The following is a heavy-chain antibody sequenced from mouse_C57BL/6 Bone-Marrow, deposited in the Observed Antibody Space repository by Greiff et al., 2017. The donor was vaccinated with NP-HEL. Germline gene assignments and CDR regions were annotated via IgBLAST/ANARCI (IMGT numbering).Heavy chain of an antibody. CDR1: GYTFTDYY. CDR2: INPYNGGT. D-gene: IGHD2-4*01. J-gene: IGHJ3*01. Sequence: DVKLQESGPVLVKPGASVKMSCKASGYTFTDYYMNWVKQSHGKSLEWIGVINPYNGGTSYNQKFKGKATLTVDKSSSTAYMELNSLTSEDSAVYYCARYGDYAFAYWGQGTLVTVSA. CDR3: ARYGDYAFAY. V-gene: IGHV1-19*01.